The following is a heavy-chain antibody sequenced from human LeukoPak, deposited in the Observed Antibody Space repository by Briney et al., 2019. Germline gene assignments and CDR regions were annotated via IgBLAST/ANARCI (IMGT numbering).Heavy chain of an antibody. CDR3: AKDTFDSSGTGGPYFDY. J-gene: IGHJ4*02. Sequence: GGSLRLSCAASGFTFSSYGMHWVRQAPGKGLEWVAVISYDGSNKYYADSARGRFTISRDNSKNTLYLQMNSLRAEDTAVYYCAKDTFDSSGTGGPYFDYWGQGTLVTVSS. CDR1: GFTFSSYG. D-gene: IGHD3-22*01. V-gene: IGHV3-30*18. CDR2: ISYDGSNK.